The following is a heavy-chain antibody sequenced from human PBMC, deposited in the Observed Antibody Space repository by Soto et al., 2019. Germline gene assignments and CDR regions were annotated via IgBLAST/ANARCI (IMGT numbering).Heavy chain of an antibody. CDR3: ARGLHDYGDYVDAFDI. CDR2: INPSGGST. D-gene: IGHD4-17*01. CDR1: GYTFTSYY. Sequence: QVQLVQSGAEVKKPGASVKVSCKASGYTFTSYYMHWVRQAPGQGLEWMGIINPSGGSTSYAQKFQGRVTMTRDTSTSTVYMELSSLRSEDTAVYYCARGLHDYGDYVDAFDIWGQGTMVTVSS. V-gene: IGHV1-46*03. J-gene: IGHJ3*02.